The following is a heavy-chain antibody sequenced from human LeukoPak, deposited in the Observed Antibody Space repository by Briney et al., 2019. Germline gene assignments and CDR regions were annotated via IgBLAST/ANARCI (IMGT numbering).Heavy chain of an antibody. J-gene: IGHJ4*02. CDR1: GFTFSNAW. Sequence: GGSLRLSCTASGFTFSNAWMSWVRQAPGKGLEWVSVIYSGGSTYYADSVKGRFTISRDNSKNTLYLQMNSLRAEDTAVYYCARGLGDSSGYYFGYFDYWGQGTLVTVSS. CDR2: IYSGGST. D-gene: IGHD3-22*01. CDR3: ARGLGDSSGYYFGYFDY. V-gene: IGHV3-66*01.